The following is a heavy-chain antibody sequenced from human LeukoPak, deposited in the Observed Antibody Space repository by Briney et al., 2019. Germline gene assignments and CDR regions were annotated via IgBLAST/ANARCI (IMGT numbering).Heavy chain of an antibody. J-gene: IGHJ4*02. D-gene: IGHD2-15*01. CDR1: GFTVSSNY. CDR2: TNSKIDGGAT. V-gene: IGHV3-15*01. CDR3: ATVGYCSGGGCYSLDY. Sequence: GGSLRLSCAASGFTVSSNYMSWVRQAPGKGLEWVGRTNSKIDGGATDYAAPVKGRFTISRDDSRSTVYLQMSSLRTEDTAVYYCATVGYCSGGGCYSLDYWGQGTLVTVSS.